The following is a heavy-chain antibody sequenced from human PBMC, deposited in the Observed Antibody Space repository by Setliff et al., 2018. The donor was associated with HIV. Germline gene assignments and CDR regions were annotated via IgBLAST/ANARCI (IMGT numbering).Heavy chain of an antibody. Sequence: ASVKVSCKASGYTFSGYYMHWVRQAPGQGLEWMGWINPNNGGTNYAQKFQGRVTMTGDTSISTVYMELSSLGSDDTAVYYCAREKRSSTWLYSSGGTVDYWGLGTLVTVSS. D-gene: IGHD6-25*01. CDR3: AREKRSSTWLYSSGGTVDY. V-gene: IGHV1-2*02. CDR1: GYTFSGYY. CDR2: INPNNGGT. J-gene: IGHJ4*02.